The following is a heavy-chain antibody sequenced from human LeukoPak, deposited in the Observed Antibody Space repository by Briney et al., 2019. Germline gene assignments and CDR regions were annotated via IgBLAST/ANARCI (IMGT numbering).Heavy chain of an antibody. CDR3: AKSPDVSSSPPFDY. J-gene: IGHJ4*02. CDR1: GFTFSSYA. D-gene: IGHD6-6*01. Sequence: GGSLRLSCAASGFTFSSYAISWVRQAPGKGLEWVSAISGSGGSTYYADSVKGRFTISRDNSKNTLYLQMNSLRAEDTAVYYCAKSPDVSSSPPFDYWGQGTLVTVSS. V-gene: IGHV3-23*01. CDR2: ISGSGGST.